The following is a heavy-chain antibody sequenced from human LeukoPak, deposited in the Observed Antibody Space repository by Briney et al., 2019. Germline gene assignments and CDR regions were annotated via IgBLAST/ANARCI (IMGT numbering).Heavy chain of an antibody. CDR1: GFTFSSYS. D-gene: IGHD3-10*01. CDR3: AGPTKTDSGTKDIDY. CDR2: ISSSSHRI. V-gene: IGHV3-48*04. J-gene: IGHJ4*02. Sequence: GGSLRLSCVASGFTFSSYSINWVRQAPGKGLEWVAYISSSSHRIYYADSVKGRFTISRDNAKNSLFLQMDSLRPEDTAMYYCAGPTKTDSGTKDIDYWGQGTLVTVSS.